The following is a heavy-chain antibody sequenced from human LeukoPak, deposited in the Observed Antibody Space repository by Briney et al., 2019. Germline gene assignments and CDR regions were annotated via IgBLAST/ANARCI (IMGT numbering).Heavy chain of an antibody. Sequence: GGSLRLSCVASGFTFSSSAMTWVRQAPGKGLEWVSSVGVNAGATYYADSVKGRFTLSRDHSKNTLYLQMNSLRAEDTAVYYCASMGYWGLGTLVTVSS. V-gene: IGHV3-23*01. CDR3: ASMGY. J-gene: IGHJ4*02. CDR1: GFTFSSSA. CDR2: VGVNAGAT.